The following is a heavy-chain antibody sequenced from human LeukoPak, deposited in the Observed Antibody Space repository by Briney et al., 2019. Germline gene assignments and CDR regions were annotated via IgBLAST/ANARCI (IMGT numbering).Heavy chain of an antibody. J-gene: IGHJ4*02. CDR1: GDSINSLDL. Sequence: PPETLSLTCTVSGDSINSLDLWSWVRQPPGKGLEWIGEMYLSGTTHSNPSVKSRVTISIDKSKNQFFLNLSSVTAADTAVYYCAGLVGRYSSGLYYYYFDYWGQGTLVTVSS. V-gene: IGHV4-4*03. D-gene: IGHD3-22*01. CDR2: MYLSGTT. CDR3: AGLVGRYSSGLYYYYFDY.